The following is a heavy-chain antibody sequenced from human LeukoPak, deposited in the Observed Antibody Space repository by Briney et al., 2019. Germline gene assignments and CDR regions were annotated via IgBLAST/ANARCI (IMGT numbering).Heavy chain of an antibody. CDR3: ARQTPSEFDY. CDR2: IYYSGST. V-gene: IGHV4-39*01. Sequence: SSETLSLTCGVSGGSVSRSSYYWGWIRQPPGKGLEWIGSIYYSGSTYYNPSLKSRVTISVDTSKNQFSLKLSSVTAADTAVYYCARQTPSEFDYWGQGTLVTVSS. J-gene: IGHJ4*02. CDR1: GGSVSRSSYY.